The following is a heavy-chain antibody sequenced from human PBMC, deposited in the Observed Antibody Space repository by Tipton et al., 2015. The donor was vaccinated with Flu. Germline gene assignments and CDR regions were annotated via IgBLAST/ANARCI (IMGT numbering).Heavy chain of an antibody. Sequence: TLSLTCTVSGYSISSGYYWGWIRQPPGKGLEWLGSIYHSGSTYYNPSLKSRVTISVDTSKNQFSLKLSSVTAADTAVYYCASEQLDRPRFGTEIWCDPWGHGTPVPLS. CDR1: GYSISSGYY. J-gene: IGHJ5*02. CDR2: IYHSGST. CDR3: ASEQLDRPRFGTEIWCDP. V-gene: IGHV4-38-2*02. D-gene: IGHD6-6*01.